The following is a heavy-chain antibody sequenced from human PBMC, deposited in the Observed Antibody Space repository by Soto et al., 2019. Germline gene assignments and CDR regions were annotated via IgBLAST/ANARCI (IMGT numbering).Heavy chain of an antibody. J-gene: IGHJ4*02. Sequence: AGGSLRLSCAASGFTFSSYAMSWVRQAPGKGLEWVSVITGSGDTIYYADSVKGRFTISRDNSKNTLYLQMNSLRPEDAAVYYCAKLLLWSRDFFDYWGQGALVTVPS. CDR2: ITGSGDTI. V-gene: IGHV3-23*01. D-gene: IGHD3-10*01. CDR3: AKLLLWSRDFFDY. CDR1: GFTFSSYA.